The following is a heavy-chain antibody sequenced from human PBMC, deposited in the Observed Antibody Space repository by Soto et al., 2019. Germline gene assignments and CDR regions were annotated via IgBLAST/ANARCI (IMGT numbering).Heavy chain of an antibody. CDR3: ARSHPQRTAYSGYVFCY. V-gene: IGHV1-3*01. D-gene: IGHD5-12*01. CDR2: INAGNGNT. J-gene: IGHJ4*02. CDR1: GYTFTSYA. Sequence: GASVKVSCKASGYTFTSYAMHWVRQAPGQRLEWMGWINAGNGNTKYSQKFQGRVTITGDTSASTAYMELSSLRSEDTAVYYCARSHPQRTAYSGYVFCYWGQGTLGSVSS.